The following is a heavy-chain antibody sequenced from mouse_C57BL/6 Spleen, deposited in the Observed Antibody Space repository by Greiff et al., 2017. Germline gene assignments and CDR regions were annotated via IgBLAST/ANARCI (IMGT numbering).Heavy chain of an antibody. J-gene: IGHJ1*03. CDR3: ARNYDWYFDV. CDR2: IWSGGST. CDR1: GFSLTSYG. D-gene: IGHD2-12*01. V-gene: IGHV2-2*01. Sequence: VQLQESGPGLVQPSQSLSITCTVSGFSLTSYGVHWVRQSPGKGLEWLGVIWSGGSTDYNAAFISRLSISKDNSKSQVFFKMNSLQADDTAIYYCARNYDWYFDVWGTGTTVTVSS.